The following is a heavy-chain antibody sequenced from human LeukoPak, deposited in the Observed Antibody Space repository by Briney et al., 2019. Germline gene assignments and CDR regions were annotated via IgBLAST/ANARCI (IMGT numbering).Heavy chain of an antibody. D-gene: IGHD5-18*01. V-gene: IGHV3-30*02. J-gene: IGHJ4*02. CDR3: AKTDGYTYGKLHY. CDR1: DFTFSKHG. CDR2: ISSDGSLQ. Sequence: GGSLRLSCVASDFTFSKHGMHWVRQAPGEGLEWVASISSDGSLQFYTAHVKGRFTLSRDNSKNTLHLQMDSLTTEDTAMYYCAKTDGYTYGKLHYWGQGTLVTVSS.